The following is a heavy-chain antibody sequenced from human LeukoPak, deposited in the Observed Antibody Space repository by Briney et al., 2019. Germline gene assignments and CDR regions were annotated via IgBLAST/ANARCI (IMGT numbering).Heavy chain of an antibody. CDR2: TYTGGNS. Sequence: GGSLRLSCAASGFTVSNNYVAWVRQAPGKGLEWVSVTYTGGNSYYADSVKGRFTISRDNSKNTLYLQMNSLRAEDTAVYYCAKDTRRYFDWPFDYWGQGTLVTVSS. CDR1: GFTVSNNY. CDR3: AKDTRRYFDWPFDY. D-gene: IGHD3-9*01. J-gene: IGHJ4*02. V-gene: IGHV3-66*01.